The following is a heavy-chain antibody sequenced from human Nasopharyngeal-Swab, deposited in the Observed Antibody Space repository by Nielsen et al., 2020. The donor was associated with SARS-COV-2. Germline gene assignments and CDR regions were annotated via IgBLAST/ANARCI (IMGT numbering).Heavy chain of an antibody. J-gene: IGHJ4*02. V-gene: IGHV3-48*02. D-gene: IGHD1-26*01. CDR2: ITSSSSTR. CDR1: GFAFTDYS. CDR3: VREFEATGATYLDY. Sequence: GESLKISCAASGFAFTDYSMDWVRQAPGKGLEWVSYITSSSSTRYYADSVKGRFTVSRDNAKNSLYLQMSSLGDDDTAVYYCVREFEATGATYLDYWGLGTLVTVSS.